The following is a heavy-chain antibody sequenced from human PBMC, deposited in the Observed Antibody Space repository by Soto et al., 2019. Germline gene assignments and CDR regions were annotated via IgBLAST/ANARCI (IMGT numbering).Heavy chain of an antibody. CDR3: ARLDQTLTTGTYYYYMDV. CDR2: INHSGST. CDR1: GESFSGYY. J-gene: IGHJ6*04. Sequence: SETLSLTCAVYGESFSGYYWSWIRQPPGKGLEWIGEINHSGSTTYNPSLKSRVTISVDRSKSQFSLKLRSVTAADTAVYYCARLDQTLTTGTYYYYMDVWGKGTTVTVSS. D-gene: IGHD3-10*01. V-gene: IGHV4-34*01.